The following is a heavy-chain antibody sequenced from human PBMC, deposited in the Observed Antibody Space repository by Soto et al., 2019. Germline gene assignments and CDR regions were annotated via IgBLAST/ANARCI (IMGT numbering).Heavy chain of an antibody. J-gene: IGHJ4*02. CDR3: ARLRKSVLDHSVTPNFDS. D-gene: IGHD5-18*01. V-gene: IGHV4-4*02. CDR1: GGSISSTNW. CDR2: IHHGGSN. Sequence: QIQLQESGPGLVKPSGTVSLTCTVSGGSISSTNWWRWVRKPPGMGLEWIGDIHHGGSNNVNSSLESRHSMSVDKSINQFSLKLHSVTAADTAVYLCARLRKSVLDHSVTPNFDSWGQRTLVTISS.